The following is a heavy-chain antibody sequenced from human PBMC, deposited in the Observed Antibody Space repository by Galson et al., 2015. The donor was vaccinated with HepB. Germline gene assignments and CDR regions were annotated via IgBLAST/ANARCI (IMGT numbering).Heavy chain of an antibody. CDR3: TTGKKQWLVRDAFDI. V-gene: IGHV3-15*07. CDR2: IKSKTDGGTT. Sequence: SLRLSCAASGFTFSNAWMNWVRQAPGKGLEWVGRIKSKTDGGTTDYAAPVKGRFTISRDDSKNTLYLQMNSLKTEDTAEYYCTTGKKQWLVRDAFDIWGQGTMVTVSS. D-gene: IGHD6-19*01. CDR1: GFTFSNAW. J-gene: IGHJ3*02.